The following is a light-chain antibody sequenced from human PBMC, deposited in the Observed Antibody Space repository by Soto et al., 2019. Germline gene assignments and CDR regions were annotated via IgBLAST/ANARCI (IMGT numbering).Light chain of an antibody. Sequence: DIPLTQSPAFLSASVGYIFTITCRASQGISSYLAWYQQKPGKAPKLLIYAASTLQSGVPSRFSGSGSGTEFTLTISSLQPEDFATYYCQQLNSYPLTFGGGTKVDIK. V-gene: IGKV1-9*01. CDR3: QQLNSYPLT. J-gene: IGKJ4*01. CDR2: AAS. CDR1: QGISSY.